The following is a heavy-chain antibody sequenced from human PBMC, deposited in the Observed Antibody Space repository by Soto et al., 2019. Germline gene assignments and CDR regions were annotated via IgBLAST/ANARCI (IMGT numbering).Heavy chain of an antibody. CDR2: IRSKANSYAT. Sequence: PVGSLRLSCAASGFTFSGSAMHWVRQASGKGLEWVGRIRSKANSYATAYAASVKGRFTISRDDSKNTAYLQMNSLKTEDTAVYYCTRHAREAAGDHWGQGTLVTVSS. J-gene: IGHJ5*02. V-gene: IGHV3-73*01. CDR3: TRHAREAAGDH. D-gene: IGHD6-13*01. CDR1: GFTFSGSA.